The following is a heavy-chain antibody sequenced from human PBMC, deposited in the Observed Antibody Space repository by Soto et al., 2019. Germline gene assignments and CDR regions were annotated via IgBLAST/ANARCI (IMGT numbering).Heavy chain of an antibody. CDR2: ISSSSSYI. CDR3: ARDPGLPDYGDYH. Sequence: EVQLVESGGGLVNPGGSLRLSCAASGFTFSSYSMNWVRQAPGKGLEWVSSISSSSSYIYYADSVKGRFTISRDNAKNSLYLQMNSLRAEDTAVYYCARDPGLPDYGDYHWGQGTLVTVSS. CDR1: GFTFSSYS. V-gene: IGHV3-21*01. D-gene: IGHD4-17*01. J-gene: IGHJ5*02.